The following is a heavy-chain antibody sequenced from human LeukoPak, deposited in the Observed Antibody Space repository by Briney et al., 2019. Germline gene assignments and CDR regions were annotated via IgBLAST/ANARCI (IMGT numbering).Heavy chain of an antibody. D-gene: IGHD2-2*01. J-gene: IGHJ5*02. Sequence: PSETLSLTCTVSGGSISSYYWSWIRQPPGKGLEWIGYIYYSGSTNYNPSLKSRVTISVDTSKNQFSLKLSSVTAADTAVYYCAREYQLLGWFDPWGQGTLVTVSS. CDR3: AREYQLLGWFDP. CDR1: GGSISSYY. V-gene: IGHV4-59*12. CDR2: IYYSGST.